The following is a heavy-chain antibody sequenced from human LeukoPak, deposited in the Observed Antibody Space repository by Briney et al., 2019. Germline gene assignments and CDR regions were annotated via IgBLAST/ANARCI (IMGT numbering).Heavy chain of an antibody. D-gene: IGHD1-26*01. J-gene: IGHJ3*01. CDR3: AASRDWEPYGFDV. CDR2: IVVGSGNT. Sequence: PEASVKVSCMASGCTFTSSALQWVRQARGQRREWIGWIVVGSGNTNYAQNFQERVTITRDMSTSTAYMEVSSLTSEDTAVYYCAASRDWEPYGFDVWGQGTMVTVSS. CDR1: GCTFTSSA. V-gene: IGHV1-58*01.